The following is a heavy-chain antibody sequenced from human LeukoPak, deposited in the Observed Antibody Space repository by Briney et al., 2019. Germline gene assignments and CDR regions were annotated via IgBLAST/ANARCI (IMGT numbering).Heavy chain of an antibody. CDR1: GGSISSSSYY. V-gene: IGHV4-61*01. Sequence: SETLSLTCTVSGGSISSSSYYWSWIRQPPGKGLEWIGYIYYSGSTNYNPSLKSRVTISVDTSKNQFSLKLSSVTAADTAVYYCARAYSSSSWCFDYWGQGTLVTVSS. D-gene: IGHD6-6*01. CDR3: ARAYSSSSWCFDY. CDR2: IYYSGST. J-gene: IGHJ4*02.